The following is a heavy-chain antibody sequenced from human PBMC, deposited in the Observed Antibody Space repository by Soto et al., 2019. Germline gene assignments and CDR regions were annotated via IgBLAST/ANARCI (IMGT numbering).Heavy chain of an antibody. J-gene: IGHJ5*02. CDR3: ARGLTMGQLPSHFDH. Sequence: SETLSVTCTVSGGSVSNDNFYWSWIRQPPGKGLEWIGYVHSSGITNYNPSLKRRVTISVDTSRNQFSLRLSSVTAADTAVYYCARGLTMGQLPSHFDHWGQGTLVTVSS. CDR1: GGSVSNDNFY. D-gene: IGHD3-16*01. V-gene: IGHV4-61*01. CDR2: VHSSGIT.